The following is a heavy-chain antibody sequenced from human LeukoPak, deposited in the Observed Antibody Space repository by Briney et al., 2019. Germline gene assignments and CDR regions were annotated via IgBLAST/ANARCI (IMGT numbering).Heavy chain of an antibody. Sequence: GGSLRLSCAISGFTFAKFAMSWVRQAPGKGLEWVSTISGSGIVTYYADSVKGRFTISRDNAKNTLYLQMNSLRAEDTAVYYCARDWRWLQFGAFDIWGQGTMVTVSS. CDR3: ARDWRWLQFGAFDI. D-gene: IGHD5-24*01. CDR1: GFTFAKFA. CDR2: ISGSGIVT. V-gene: IGHV3-23*01. J-gene: IGHJ3*02.